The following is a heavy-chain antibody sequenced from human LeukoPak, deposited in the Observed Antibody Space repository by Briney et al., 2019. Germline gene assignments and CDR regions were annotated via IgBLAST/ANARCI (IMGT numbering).Heavy chain of an antibody. J-gene: IGHJ4*02. D-gene: IGHD6-19*01. V-gene: IGHV3-9*01. CDR2: ISWNSGLI. CDR3: AKGGVAVTGTPNQGYFDY. Sequence: GGSLRLSCVASGFTFGGFAMHWVRQAPGKGLEWVSGISWNSGLIAYADSVKGRFTISRDNAKNSLYLQMNSLTTEDTALYYCAKGGVAVTGTPNQGYFDYWGQGSLVTVSS. CDR1: GFTFGGFA.